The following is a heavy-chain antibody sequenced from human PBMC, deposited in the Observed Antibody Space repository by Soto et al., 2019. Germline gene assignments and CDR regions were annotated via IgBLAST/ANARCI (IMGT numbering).Heavy chain of an antibody. CDR1: GLSLTTSGVG. J-gene: IGHJ6*02. V-gene: IGHV2-5*02. CDR3: SQGGSGSYYGMDV. Sequence: QITLKESGPTLVKPTQTLTLTCTFSGLSLTTSGVGVSWIRQPPGKALEWLAVIYWDNDKRFSPSLKTSLTITRDTSKNQVVLTMTNMDPVDTATYYCSQGGSGSYYGMDVWGQGTTVTVSS. CDR2: IYWDNDK. D-gene: IGHD3-10*01.